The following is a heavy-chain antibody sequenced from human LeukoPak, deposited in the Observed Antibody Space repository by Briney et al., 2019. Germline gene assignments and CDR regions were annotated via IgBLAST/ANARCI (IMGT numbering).Heavy chain of an antibody. V-gene: IGHV5-51*01. Sequence: GESLQISCNSSGYIYTSYWIGWVRQMPGKGLEWMGIIYPGDSDTRYSPSFQGQVTISADKSISTAYLQWSSLKASDTAMYYCARRGIRSAFDPWGQGTLVTVSS. CDR2: IYPGDSDT. J-gene: IGHJ5*02. CDR3: ARRGIRSAFDP. D-gene: IGHD3-3*02. CDR1: GYIYTSYW.